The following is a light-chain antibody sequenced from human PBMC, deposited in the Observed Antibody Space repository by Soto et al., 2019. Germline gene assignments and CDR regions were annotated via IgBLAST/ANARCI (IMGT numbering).Light chain of an antibody. V-gene: IGKV3-20*01. J-gene: IGKJ2*01. CDR3: QQYGGSPRP. Sequence: EIVLTQSPGTLSLSPGERATLSCRASQSVFNNNLACYQQKPCQAPRLLMFGASSRATGIPDRFSGSGSGTDFTLTISRLEPEDFAIYHCQQYGGSPRPLGQGTKLELK. CDR2: GAS. CDR1: QSVFNNN.